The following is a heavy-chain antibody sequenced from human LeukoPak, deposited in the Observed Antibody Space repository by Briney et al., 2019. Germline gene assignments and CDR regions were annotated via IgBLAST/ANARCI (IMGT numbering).Heavy chain of an antibody. V-gene: IGHV4-59*01. CDR2: ISDSGDT. CDR1: GGSISSYY. CDR3: ATDSYYDLSGYFNDTFDM. J-gene: IGHJ3*02. Sequence: SETLSLTCTVSGGSISSYYWSWIRQPPGKGLEWIGHISDSGDTNYNPSLKSRVTISVDTSKKQFSLKLSSVTAADTAVYYCATDSYYDLSGYFNDTFDMWGQGTMVTVSS. D-gene: IGHD3-22*01.